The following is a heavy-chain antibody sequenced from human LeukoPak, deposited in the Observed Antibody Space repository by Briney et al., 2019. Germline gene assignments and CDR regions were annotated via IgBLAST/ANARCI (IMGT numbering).Heavy chain of an antibody. CDR2: INPSGGIT. V-gene: IGHV1-46*01. D-gene: IGHD3-16*02. J-gene: IGHJ4*02. CDR1: GYTFTTYY. Sequence: GASVKVSCKASGYTFTTYYMHWVRQAPGQGLEWMGIINPSGGITSYAQKFQGRVTMTRDTYTSTVYMELSSLRSEDTAVYYCARDLGPVAGLGELSFEPDYWGQGTLVTVSS. CDR3: ARDLGPVAGLGELSFEPDY.